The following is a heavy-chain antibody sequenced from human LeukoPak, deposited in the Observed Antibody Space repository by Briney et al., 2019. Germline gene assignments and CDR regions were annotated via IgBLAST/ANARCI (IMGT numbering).Heavy chain of an antibody. CDR2: INWNGGST. CDR1: GFTFDDYG. V-gene: IGHV3-20*04. D-gene: IGHD3-10*01. CDR3: AREGRVRGVMRCYYYYMAV. J-gene: IGHJ6*03. Sequence: GGSLRLSCAASGFTFDDYGMSWVRQAPGKGLEWVSGINWNGGSTGYADSVKGRFTISRDNAKNSLYLQMNSLRAEDTALYYCAREGRVRGVMRCYYYYMAVWGKGTTVTVSS.